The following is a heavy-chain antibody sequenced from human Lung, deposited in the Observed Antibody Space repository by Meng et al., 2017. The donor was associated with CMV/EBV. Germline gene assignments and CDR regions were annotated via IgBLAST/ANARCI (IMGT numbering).Heavy chain of an antibody. J-gene: IGHJ3*02. D-gene: IGHD3-10*01. V-gene: IGHV3-74*01. CDR2: IYSDGVTT. Sequence: GGSLRLSCAVSGMNLETYWMHWVRQVPGKGLVWLSRIYSDGVTTGYADSVKGRFTISRDNTKNTLYLQMNGLRVEDTAVYYCAREPGRGAFDIWGQGTMVTVSS. CDR3: AREPGRGAFDI. CDR1: GMNLETYW.